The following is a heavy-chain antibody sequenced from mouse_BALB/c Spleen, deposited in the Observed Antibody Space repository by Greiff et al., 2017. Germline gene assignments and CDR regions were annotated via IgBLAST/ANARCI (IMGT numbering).Heavy chain of an antibody. CDR3: NALYYDYDGVY. CDR2: IDPENGDT. J-gene: IGHJ2*01. CDR1: GFNIKDYY. Sequence: EVQLQQSGAELVRSGASVKLSCTASGFNIKDYYMHWVKQRPEQGLEWIGWIDPENGDTEYAPKFQGKATMTADTSSNTAYLQLSSLTSEDTAVYYCNALYYDYDGVYWGQGTTLTVSS. D-gene: IGHD2-4*01. V-gene: IGHV14-4*02.